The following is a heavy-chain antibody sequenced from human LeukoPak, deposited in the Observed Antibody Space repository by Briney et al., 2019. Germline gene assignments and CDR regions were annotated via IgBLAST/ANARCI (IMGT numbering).Heavy chain of an antibody. CDR1: GFTFSSYA. J-gene: IGHJ4*02. CDR3: ATRGTPRGDY. Sequence: GGSLRLSCAASGFTFSSYALSWVRQAPGEGLEWISGISGSGGSTYYADSVKGRFTISRDNSKNTLYLQMNSLTVEDTAVYYCATRGTPRGDYWGQGTLVTVSS. V-gene: IGHV3-23*01. D-gene: IGHD3-16*01. CDR2: ISGSGGST.